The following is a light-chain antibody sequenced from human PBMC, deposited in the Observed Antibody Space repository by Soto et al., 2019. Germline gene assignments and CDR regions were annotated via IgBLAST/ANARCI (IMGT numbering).Light chain of an antibody. CDR1: QSVSSN. CDR3: QQYNNWPPT. J-gene: IGKJ5*01. V-gene: IGKV3-15*01. Sequence: EIVMTQSPATLSVSPGERATLSCRASQSVSSNLAWYQQKPGQAPRLLISGASTRATGIPARFSGSGSGTKFTLTISSLQSEDFAVYYCQQYNNWPPTFGQGTRLEIK. CDR2: GAS.